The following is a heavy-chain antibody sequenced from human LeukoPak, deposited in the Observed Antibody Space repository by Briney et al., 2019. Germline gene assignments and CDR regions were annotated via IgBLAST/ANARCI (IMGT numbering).Heavy chain of an antibody. V-gene: IGHV3-23*01. J-gene: IGHJ4*02. CDR3: ARDQLGAVLYFDY. CDR1: GFTFSTYA. Sequence: GGSLRLSCVASGFTFSTYAMSWVRQAPGKGLEWVSAITGSGGRTSYADSVRGRFTFSRDNSKDTLYLQINSLRVEDTAVYYCARDQLGAVLYFDYWGQGALVTVSS. D-gene: IGHD1-1*01. CDR2: ITGSGGRT.